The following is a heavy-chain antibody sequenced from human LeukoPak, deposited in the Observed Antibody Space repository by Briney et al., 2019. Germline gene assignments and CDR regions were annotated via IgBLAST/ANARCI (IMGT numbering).Heavy chain of an antibody. CDR3: ARDLAAPGPGRYYLTGH. CDR1: GFTFSDYY. Sequence: PGGSLRLSCAASGFTFSDYYMSWIRQAPGKGLEWVSYISSRGVSIYYADSVKGRFTISRDNTKNSLYLQMNSLRVEDTAVYYCARDLAAPGPGRYYLTGHWGQGTLVTVSS. D-gene: IGHD3-10*01. J-gene: IGHJ4*02. CDR2: ISSRGVSI. V-gene: IGHV3-11*01.